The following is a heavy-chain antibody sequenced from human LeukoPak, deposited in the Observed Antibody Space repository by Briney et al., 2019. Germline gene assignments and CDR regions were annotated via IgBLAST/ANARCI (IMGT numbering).Heavy chain of an antibody. CDR1: GFTFSSYA. Sequence: GGSLRLSCAASGFTFSSYAMHWVRQAPGKGLEWVAVISYDGSNKYYADSVKGRFTISRDNSKNTLYLQMNSLRSEDTAVYYCARDVGSGGSFLFDYWGQGTLVTVSS. CDR2: ISYDGSNK. D-gene: IGHD2-15*01. CDR3: ARDVGSGGSFLFDY. J-gene: IGHJ4*02. V-gene: IGHV3-30-3*01.